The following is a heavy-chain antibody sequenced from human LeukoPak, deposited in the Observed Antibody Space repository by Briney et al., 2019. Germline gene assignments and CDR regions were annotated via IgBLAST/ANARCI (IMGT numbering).Heavy chain of an antibody. CDR1: GFTFSPFW. CDR2: IGLDERST. D-gene: IGHD3-10*02. CDR3: AELGITMIGGV. Sequence: GGCLRLSCATSGFTFSPFWIHWVRQGPGKGLEWVSRIGLDERSTNYADSVKGRFTISRDNTKSTVYLQMNGLRADDTAVYYCAELGITMIGGVWGKGTTVTISS. J-gene: IGHJ6*04. V-gene: IGHV3-74*01.